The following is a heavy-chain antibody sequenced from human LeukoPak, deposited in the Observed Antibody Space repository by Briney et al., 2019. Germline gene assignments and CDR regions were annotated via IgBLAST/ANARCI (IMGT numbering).Heavy chain of an antibody. J-gene: IGHJ3*02. Sequence: PSETLSLTCTVSGGSISISNYYWGWIRQPPGKGLEWIGSMSYSGRTYYNPSLKTRVTVSLDTSKNQFSLNLISVTAADTAVYYCARDKENGAFDIWGQGTMVTVSS. CDR3: ARDKENGAFDI. CDR2: MSYSGRT. CDR1: GGSISISNYY. V-gene: IGHV4-39*07.